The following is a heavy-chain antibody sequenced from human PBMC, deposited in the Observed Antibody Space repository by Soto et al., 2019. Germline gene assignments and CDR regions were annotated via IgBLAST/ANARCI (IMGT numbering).Heavy chain of an antibody. CDR3: ARLRWEQPWVFDY. CDR1: VGSFIGYY. J-gene: IGHJ4*02. Sequence: PSETLSLTCAVYVGSFIGYYWSWIRQPPVKGLEWIGEINHSGGTNYNPSLKSRVTISVDTSKNQFSLKLSSVTAADTAVFYCARLRWEQPWVFDYWGQGTLVTV. V-gene: IGHV4-34*01. CDR2: INHSGGT. D-gene: IGHD1-26*01.